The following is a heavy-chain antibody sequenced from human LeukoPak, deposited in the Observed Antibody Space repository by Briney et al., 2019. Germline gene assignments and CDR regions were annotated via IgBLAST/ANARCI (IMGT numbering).Heavy chain of an antibody. Sequence: GGSLRLSCAASGFTFSSYGMSWVRQAPGKGLEWVSSITGSGTNTYDADSVKGRFTISRDNSKNTHFLQMNSLRAEDTAVYYCARDLRSNNYYDSSGYHDYWGQGTLVTVSS. J-gene: IGHJ4*02. V-gene: IGHV3-23*01. CDR2: ITGSGTNT. CDR1: GFTFSSYG. CDR3: ARDLRSNNYYDSSGYHDY. D-gene: IGHD3-22*01.